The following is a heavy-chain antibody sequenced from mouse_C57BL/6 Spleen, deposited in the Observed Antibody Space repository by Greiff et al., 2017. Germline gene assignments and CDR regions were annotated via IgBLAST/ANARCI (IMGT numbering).Heavy chain of an antibody. D-gene: IGHD2-4*01. CDR1: GYTFTSYW. CDR3: ARYYDYDRYFDV. J-gene: IGHJ1*03. CDR2: IHPNSGST. Sequence: QVHVKQPGAELVKPGASVKLSCKASGYTFTSYWMHWVKQRPGQGLEWIGMIHPNSGSTNYNEKFKSKATLTVDKSSSTAYMQLSSLTSEDSAVYYCARYYDYDRYFDVWGTGTTVTVSS. V-gene: IGHV1-64*01.